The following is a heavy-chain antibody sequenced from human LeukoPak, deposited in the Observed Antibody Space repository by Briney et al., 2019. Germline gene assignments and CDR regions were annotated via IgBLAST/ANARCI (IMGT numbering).Heavy chain of an antibody. V-gene: IGHV3-23*01. CDR2: ISGSGGST. CDR3: AKADSNYYDSSGYYYVGY. J-gene: IGHJ4*02. Sequence: GGSLRLSCAASGFTPSSYAMSWVRQAPGKGLEWVSAISGSGGSTYYADSVKGRFTISRDNSKNTLYLQMNSLRAEDTAVYYCAKADSNYYDSSGYYYVGYWGQGTLVTVSS. D-gene: IGHD3-22*01. CDR1: GFTPSSYA.